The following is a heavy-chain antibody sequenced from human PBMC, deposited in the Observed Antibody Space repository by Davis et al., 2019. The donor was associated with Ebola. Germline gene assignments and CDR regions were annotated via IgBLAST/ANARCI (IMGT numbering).Heavy chain of an antibody. V-gene: IGHV4-38-2*02. CDR1: GYSISSGYY. J-gene: IGHJ5*02. Sequence: SETLSLTCTVSGYSISSGYYWGWIRQPPGKGLEWIGEINHSGSTNYNPSLKSRVTISVDTSKNQFSLKLSSVTAADTAVYYCARMRRAIGRNWFDPWGQGTLVTVSS. D-gene: IGHD1-26*01. CDR3: ARMRRAIGRNWFDP. CDR2: INHSGST.